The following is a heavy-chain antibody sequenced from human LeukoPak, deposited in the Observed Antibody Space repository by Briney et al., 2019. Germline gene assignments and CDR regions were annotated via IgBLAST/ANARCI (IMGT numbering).Heavy chain of an antibody. CDR3: AKGPWIQLWGDAFDI. CDR2: ISYDGSNK. J-gene: IGHJ3*02. Sequence: PGGTLRLSCAASGFTFSSYGMHWVRQAPGKGLEWVAVISYDGSNKYYADSVKGRFTISRDNSKNTLYLQMNSLRAEDTAVYYCAKGPWIQLWGDAFDIWGQGTMVTVSS. V-gene: IGHV3-30*18. CDR1: GFTFSSYG. D-gene: IGHD5-18*01.